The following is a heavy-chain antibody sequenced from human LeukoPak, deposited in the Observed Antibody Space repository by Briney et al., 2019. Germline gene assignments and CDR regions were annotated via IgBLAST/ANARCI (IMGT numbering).Heavy chain of an antibody. Sequence: GGSLSLSCAAPEFTFSTYTMNWVRQAPGKGLEWVSSITGSSDYIYYADSVKGRFTISRDNAKNSLFLHMSSLRAEDTAVYYCARGTNYGDYWGQGTLVTVSS. CDR2: ITGSSDYI. D-gene: IGHD1-7*01. CDR1: EFTFSTYT. J-gene: IGHJ4*02. CDR3: ARGTNYGDY. V-gene: IGHV3-21*01.